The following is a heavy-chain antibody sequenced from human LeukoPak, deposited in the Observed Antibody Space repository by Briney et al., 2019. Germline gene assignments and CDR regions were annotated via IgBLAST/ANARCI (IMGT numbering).Heavy chain of an antibody. CDR1: GFTFNNYG. Sequence: GGSLRLSCAVSGFTFNNYGMSWVRQAPGKGLEWVSAISGSGFNTYYADSVKGRFTISRDNSKNTLYLQMNSLRAEDTAVYYCAKDPFDWLFDYWGQGTLVTVSS. CDR3: AKDPFDWLFDY. D-gene: IGHD3-9*01. V-gene: IGHV3-23*01. CDR2: ISGSGFNT. J-gene: IGHJ4*02.